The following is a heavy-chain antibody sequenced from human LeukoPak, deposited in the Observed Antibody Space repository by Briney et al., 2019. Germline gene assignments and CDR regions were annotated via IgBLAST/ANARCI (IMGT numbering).Heavy chain of an antibody. J-gene: IGHJ4*02. V-gene: IGHV3-48*02. Sequence: GGSLRLSCAASGYTFRAYSMNWVRQAPGKGPEWVSHISSSSSTIYYADSVKGRFTISRDNGKNSLYLQMDSLRDGDTAVYYCVRGDGWFGELLNFDNWGQGTLVTVSS. CDR1: GYTFRAYS. CDR2: ISSSSSTI. D-gene: IGHD3-10*01. CDR3: VRGDGWFGELLNFDN.